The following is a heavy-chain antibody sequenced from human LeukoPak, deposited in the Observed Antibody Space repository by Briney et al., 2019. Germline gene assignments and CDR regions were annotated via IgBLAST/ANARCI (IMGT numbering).Heavy chain of an antibody. V-gene: IGHV3-33*01. CDR3: ASAYYYGSGTFNSPPLN. D-gene: IGHD3-10*01. Sequence: AGSLRLSCAASGFTFSSYGMHWVRQAPGKGLEWVALIWYDGSDKYYSDSVKGRFTISRDNSKNTLYLQMNSLRAEDTAVYHCASAYYYGSGTFNSPPLNWGQGTLVTVSS. CDR1: GFTFSSYG. J-gene: IGHJ4*02. CDR2: IWYDGSDK.